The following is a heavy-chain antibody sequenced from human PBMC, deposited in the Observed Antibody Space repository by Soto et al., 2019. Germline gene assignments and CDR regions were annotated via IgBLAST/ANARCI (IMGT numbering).Heavy chain of an antibody. CDR1: GGSISSSNW. CDR2: IYHSGST. V-gene: IGHV4-4*02. J-gene: IGHJ4*02. Sequence: QVQLQESGPGLVKPSGTLSLTCAVSGGSISSSNWWSWVRQPPGKGLEWIGEIYHSGSTSYNPSLKRRVSISVDKSKNQFSLNLSSVTAADTAVYYCARYYTSNRPFDYWGQGTLVTVSS. D-gene: IGHD1-26*01. CDR3: ARYYTSNRPFDY.